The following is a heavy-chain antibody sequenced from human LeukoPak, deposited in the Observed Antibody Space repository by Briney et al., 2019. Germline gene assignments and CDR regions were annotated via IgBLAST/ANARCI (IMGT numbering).Heavy chain of an antibody. D-gene: IGHD3-10*01. V-gene: IGHV4-59*01. Sequence: SETLSLTCTVSGGSISSYYWSWIRQPPGKGLEWIGYIYYSGSTNYNPSLKSRVTISVDTSKNQFSLKLSSVTAADTAVYYCARWGFSYGTEPGPFDYWGQGTLVTVSS. CDR2: IYYSGST. CDR1: GGSISSYY. J-gene: IGHJ4*02. CDR3: ARWGFSYGTEPGPFDY.